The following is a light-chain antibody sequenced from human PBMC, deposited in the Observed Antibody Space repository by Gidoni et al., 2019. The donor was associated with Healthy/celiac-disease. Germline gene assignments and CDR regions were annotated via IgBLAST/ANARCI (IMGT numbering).Light chain of an antibody. CDR1: QSVSSN. CDR2: GAS. V-gene: IGKV3-15*01. J-gene: IGKJ2*01. CDR3: QQYNNWPMYT. Sequence: DIVMTQSPATLSVSPGERATLSCRASQSVSSNLAWYQQKPGQAPRLLIYGASTRATGIPARVSGSGSGTEFTLTISSLQSEDFAVYYCQQYNNWPMYTFGQGTKLEIK.